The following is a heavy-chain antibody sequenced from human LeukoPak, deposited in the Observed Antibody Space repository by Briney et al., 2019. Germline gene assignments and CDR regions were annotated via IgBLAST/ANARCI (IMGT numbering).Heavy chain of an antibody. CDR1: GFTFSSYS. Sequence: GGLRLSCAASGFTFSSYSMNWVRQAPGKGLEWVSSISSSSSYIYYADSVKGRFTISRDNPKNTLYLQMNDLRAEDTAMYYCARGWGSNVYASAFDVWGQGTMVTVSS. D-gene: IGHD3-16*01. V-gene: IGHV3-21*01. J-gene: IGHJ3*01. CDR2: ISSSSSYI. CDR3: ARGWGSNVYASAFDV.